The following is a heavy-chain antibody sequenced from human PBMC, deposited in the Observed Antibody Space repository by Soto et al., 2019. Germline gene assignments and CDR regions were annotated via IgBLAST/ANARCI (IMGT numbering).Heavy chain of an antibody. CDR2: LYWDDDE. J-gene: IGHJ4*02. V-gene: IGHV2-5*02. CDR1: GFSLSTSGVG. CDR3: AHLVDGNFDY. Sequence: QITLKESGPTLVKPTQTLTLTCTFSGFSLSTSGVGVGWIRQPPGQALEWLALLYWDDDERYSPSLKSRLNITKDTSRNQVVLIMNNMDPVDTATYYCAHLVDGNFDYWGQGSLVTVSS. D-gene: IGHD3-9*01.